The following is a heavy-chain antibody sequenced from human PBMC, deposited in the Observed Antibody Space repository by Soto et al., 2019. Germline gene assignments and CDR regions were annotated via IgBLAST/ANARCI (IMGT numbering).Heavy chain of an antibody. D-gene: IGHD3-3*01. CDR3: ARAAWREYDFWSGYYNFGEALINWFDP. CDR1: GYTFTSYG. CDR2: ISAYNGNT. V-gene: IGHV1-18*04. Sequence: ASVKVSCKASGYTFTSYGISWVRQAPGQGLEWMGWISAYNGNTNYAQKLQGRVTMTTDTSTSTAYMELRSLRSDDTAVYYCARAAWREYDFWSGYYNFGEALINWFDPWGQGTLVTVSS. J-gene: IGHJ5*02.